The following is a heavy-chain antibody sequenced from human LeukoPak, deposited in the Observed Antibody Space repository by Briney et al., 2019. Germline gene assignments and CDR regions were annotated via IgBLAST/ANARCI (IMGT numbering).Heavy chain of an antibody. CDR3: AKGGEYYYGSGSYYKMGAFDI. CDR1: EFSVGSNY. V-gene: IGHV3-66*01. CDR2: IYSGGST. D-gene: IGHD3-10*01. Sequence: PGGSLRLSCAASEFSVGSNYMTWVRQAPGKGLEWVSLIYSGGSTYYADSVKGRFTISRDNSKNTLYLQMNSLRAEDTAVYYCAKGGEYYYGSGSYYKMGAFDIWGQGTMVTVSS. J-gene: IGHJ3*02.